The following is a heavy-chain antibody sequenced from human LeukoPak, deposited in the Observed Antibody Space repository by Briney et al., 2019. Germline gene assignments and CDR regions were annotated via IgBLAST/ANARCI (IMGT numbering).Heavy chain of an antibody. V-gene: IGHV3-7*01. CDR2: IKQDGSVK. CDR3: ASRTYYDFWSGYSPFDY. J-gene: IGHJ4*02. CDR1: GFTFSSYW. Sequence: GGSLRLACAASGFTFSSYWMSWVRQAPGKGLEWVANIKQDGSVKYYVDSVKGRFTISRDNAKNSLYLQMNSLRAEDTAVYYCASRTYYDFWSGYSPFDYWGQGTLVTVSS. D-gene: IGHD3-3*01.